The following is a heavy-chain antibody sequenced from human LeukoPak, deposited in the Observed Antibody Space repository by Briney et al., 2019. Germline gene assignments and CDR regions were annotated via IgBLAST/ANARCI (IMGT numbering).Heavy chain of an antibody. D-gene: IGHD3-10*01. CDR3: ARRSQTVIASGAFDI. Sequence: TSETLSLTCTVSGDSISGYYWNWIRQPAGKGLEWIGRIYSSGSTSYNPSLKSRVTISVDTSKNQFSLKLSSVTAADTAVYYCARRSQTVIASGAFDIWGQGTMVTVSS. CDR1: GDSISGYY. CDR2: IYSSGST. V-gene: IGHV4-4*07. J-gene: IGHJ3*02.